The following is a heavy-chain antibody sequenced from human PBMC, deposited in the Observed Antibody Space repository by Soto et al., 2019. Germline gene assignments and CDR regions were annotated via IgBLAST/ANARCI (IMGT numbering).Heavy chain of an antibody. CDR1: GYNFGNYD. V-gene: IGHV1-8*03. CDR2: MNPKNGDT. D-gene: IGHD2-21*01. Sequence: QVPLVQSGAEVKKPGASVKVSCKASGYNFGNYDLNWVRQANGQVLECLGWMNPKNGDTGHARKFQGRVILTRDTSMSTAYMELSGLRPDDTAVYYCARGPSRLIRIADPDEGLLWLDPWGQGTLVIVSS. CDR3: ARGPSRLIRIADPDEGLLWLDP. J-gene: IGHJ5*02.